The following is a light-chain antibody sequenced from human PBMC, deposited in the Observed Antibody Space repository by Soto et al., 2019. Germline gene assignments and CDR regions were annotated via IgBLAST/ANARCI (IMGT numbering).Light chain of an antibody. J-gene: IGLJ1*01. CDR3: SSYAGSNNYV. Sequence: QSALTQPPSASGSPGQSVTISCTGTSGDVGTYKSVSWYQQHPAKAPKLIISDVTQRPSGVANRFSGSRSGSTASLTVSGLQAEDEADYYCSSYAGSNNYVFGTGTKLTVL. V-gene: IGLV2-8*01. CDR1: SGDVGTYKS. CDR2: DVT.